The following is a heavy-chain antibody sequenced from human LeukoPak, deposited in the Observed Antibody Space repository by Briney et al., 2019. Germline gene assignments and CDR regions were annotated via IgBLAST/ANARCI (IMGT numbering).Heavy chain of an antibody. J-gene: IGHJ6*02. CDR1: GGSISSYY. V-gene: IGHV4-59*01. Sequence: SETLSLTRTVSGGSISSYYWSWIRQPPGKGLEWIGYIYYSGSTNYNPSLKSRVTISVDTSKNQFSLKLSSVTAADTAVYYCARANPGSSYYYGTDVWGQGTTVTVSS. CDR2: IYYSGST. D-gene: IGHD3-10*01. CDR3: ARANPGSSYYYGTDV.